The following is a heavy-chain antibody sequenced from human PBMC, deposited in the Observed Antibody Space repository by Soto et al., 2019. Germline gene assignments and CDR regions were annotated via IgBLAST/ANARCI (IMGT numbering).Heavy chain of an antibody. J-gene: IGHJ4*02. CDR1: GYTFTSYD. CDR3: AGTTDDYGDYVGY. CDR2: MNPNSGNT. D-gene: IGHD4-17*01. V-gene: IGHV1-8*01. Sequence: ASVKVSCKASGYTFTSYDINWVRQATGQGLEWMGWMNPNSGNTGYAQKFQGRVTMTRNTSISTAYMELRSLRSDDTAVYYCAGTTDDYGDYVGYWGQGTLVTVSS.